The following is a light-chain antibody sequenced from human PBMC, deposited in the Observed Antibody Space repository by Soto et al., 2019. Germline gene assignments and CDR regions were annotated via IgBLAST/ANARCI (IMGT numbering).Light chain of an antibody. CDR3: QQYNNWPPIT. Sequence: DIMMTQSPAILSVSPGERATLSCRASQSVSNNLAWYQHKPGQVPRLLIYYASTRATGIPARFSGSGSRTEFTLTISSVQSEDVAVYYCQQYNNWPPITFGQGTRLEIK. CDR2: YAS. V-gene: IGKV3-15*01. J-gene: IGKJ5*01. CDR1: QSVSNN.